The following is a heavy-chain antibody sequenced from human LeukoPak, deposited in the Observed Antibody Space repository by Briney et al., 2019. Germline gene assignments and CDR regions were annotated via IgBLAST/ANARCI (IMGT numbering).Heavy chain of an antibody. CDR3: AKHLSYLVDY. Sequence: GGSLRLSCAASGFTFSSYAMSWVRQAPGKGLEWVSAISGSGGSTYYADSVRGRFTISRDNSKNTLYLRMNSLRAEDTAVYYCAKHLSYLVDYWGQGTLVTVSS. CDR1: GFTFSSYA. CDR2: ISGSGGST. J-gene: IGHJ4*02. V-gene: IGHV3-23*01. D-gene: IGHD1-26*01.